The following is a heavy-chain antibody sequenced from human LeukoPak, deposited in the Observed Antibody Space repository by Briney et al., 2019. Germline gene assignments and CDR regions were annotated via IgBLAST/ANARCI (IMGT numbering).Heavy chain of an antibody. D-gene: IGHD2-2*01. CDR1: GGSISSYY. Sequence: PSETLPLLRTVSGGSISSYYWSWIRQPPGKGLEWIGYISYSGSTNYNPSLKSRITISVDTSKNQFSLKLSSVTAADTAVYYCARGPAGDRLNWFDPWGQGTLVTVSS. V-gene: IGHV4-59*01. J-gene: IGHJ5*02. CDR3: ARGPAGDRLNWFDP. CDR2: ISYSGST.